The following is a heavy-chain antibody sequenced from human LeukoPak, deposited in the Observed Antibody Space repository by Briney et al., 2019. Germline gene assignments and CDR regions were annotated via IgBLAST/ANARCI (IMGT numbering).Heavy chain of an antibody. CDR3: ARGSRWFDP. J-gene: IGHJ5*02. V-gene: IGHV3-33*01. CDR2: IWSDGSNK. CDR1: GFTFSTYG. Sequence: GGSLRLSCAASGFTFSTYGMHWVRQAPGKGLEWVAVIWSDGSNKYYADSVKGRFTISRDNSKNTLDLQMNSLRAEDTAVYYCARGSRWFDPWGQGTLVTVSS.